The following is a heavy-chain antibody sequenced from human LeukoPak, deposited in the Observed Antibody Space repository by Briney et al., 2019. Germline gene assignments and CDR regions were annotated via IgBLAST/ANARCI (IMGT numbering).Heavy chain of an antibody. V-gene: IGHV4-59*01. CDR3: ARSGTYYVILTGYYSGVWFDP. D-gene: IGHD3-9*01. J-gene: IGHJ5*02. CDR2: FYSSGST. CDR1: GGSISSYY. Sequence: SETLSLTCTVSGGSISSYYWSWIRHPPGKGLEWIGYFYSSGSTNYNPSLKTRVTISVDTSKNQFSLKLSSVAAADTAVYYCARSGTYYVILTGYYSGVWFDPWGQGTLVTVSS.